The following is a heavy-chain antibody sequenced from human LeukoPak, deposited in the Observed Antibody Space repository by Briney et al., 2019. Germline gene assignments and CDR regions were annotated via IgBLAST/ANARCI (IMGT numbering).Heavy chain of an antibody. CDR2: IYYSGST. Sequence: SETLSPTRPVSGVSISAYYWSWIRQPPGKGLEWIGYIYYSGSTNYNPALKSRVTVSADTSKNQFSLKLTSVTAADTAVYYGASHPGVAAADYWGQGTLVTVSS. CDR1: GVSISAYY. CDR3: ASHPGVAAADY. V-gene: IGHV4-59*08. D-gene: IGHD2-15*01. J-gene: IGHJ4*02.